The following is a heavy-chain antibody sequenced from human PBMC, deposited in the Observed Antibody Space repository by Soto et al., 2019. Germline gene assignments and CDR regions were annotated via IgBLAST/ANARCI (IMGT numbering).Heavy chain of an antibody. J-gene: IGHJ1*01. CDR3: AKDVHYDIVTGIEYFDH. V-gene: IGHV3-23*01. CDR1: GFTFSSYA. Sequence: EVQLLESGGGLVQPGGSLKISCAVSGFTFSSYAMSWVRQAPGKGLEWVSGISGTGRVTNYAESVKVRFTISRDNPKNTLSLEMKSLRAEDTAVYYCAKDVHYDIVTGIEYFDHWGQGTLVTVSS. CDR2: ISGTGRVT. D-gene: IGHD3-9*01.